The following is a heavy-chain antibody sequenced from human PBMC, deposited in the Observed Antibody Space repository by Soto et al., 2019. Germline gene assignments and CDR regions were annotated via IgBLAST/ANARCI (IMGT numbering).Heavy chain of an antibody. CDR1: GFTFSSYA. V-gene: IGHV3-30-3*01. CDR3: ARSPNWPYYFDY. D-gene: IGHD1-1*01. CDR2: ISYDGSNK. Sequence: QVQLVESGGGVVQPGRSLRLSRAASGFTFSSYAMHWVRQAPGKGLEWVAVISYDGSNKYYADSVKGRFTISRDNSKNTLYLQMNSLRAEDTAVYYCARSPNWPYYFDYWGQGTLVTVSS. J-gene: IGHJ4*02.